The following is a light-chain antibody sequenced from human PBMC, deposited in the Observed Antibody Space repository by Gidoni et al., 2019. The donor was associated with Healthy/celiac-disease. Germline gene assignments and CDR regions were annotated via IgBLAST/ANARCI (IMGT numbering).Light chain of an antibody. J-gene: IGKJ1*01. Sequence: EIVMTQSPATLSVSPGERATLSCRASQSVSSNLAWYQQKPGQAPRLLIYGASTRATGIPARFSGSRSGTECTLTISSLQSEDFAVYYCQQYNNWPPWTFGQXTKVEIK. CDR2: GAS. CDR3: QQYNNWPPWT. CDR1: QSVSSN. V-gene: IGKV3-15*01.